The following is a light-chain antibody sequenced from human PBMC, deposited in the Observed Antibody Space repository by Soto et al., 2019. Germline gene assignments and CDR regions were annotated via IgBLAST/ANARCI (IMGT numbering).Light chain of an antibody. CDR2: DVS. CDR1: SNDVGGYNY. Sequence: QSALTQPASVSGSPGQSITISCTGTSNDVGGYNYVSWYQHHPGKAHKLMIYDVSNRPSGVSYRFSGSKSGDTASLTISGLQAEDEAEYYCSSYTSSSTFYVFGTGTKLTVL. J-gene: IGLJ1*01. V-gene: IGLV2-14*03. CDR3: SSYTSSSTFYV.